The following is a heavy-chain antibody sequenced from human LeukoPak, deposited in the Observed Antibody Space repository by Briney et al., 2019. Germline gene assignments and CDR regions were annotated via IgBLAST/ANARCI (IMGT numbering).Heavy chain of an antibody. CDR1: GGSISSYY. V-gene: IGHV4-59*01. D-gene: IGHD3-10*01. J-gene: IGHJ4*02. Sequence: SETLSLTCTVSGGSISSYYWSWIRQPPGKGLEWIGYIYYSGSTNYNPSLKSRVTMSVDTSKNQFSLKLSSVTAADTAVYYCARDGRGPGDYFDYWGQGTLVTVSS. CDR3: ARDGRGPGDYFDY. CDR2: IYYSGST.